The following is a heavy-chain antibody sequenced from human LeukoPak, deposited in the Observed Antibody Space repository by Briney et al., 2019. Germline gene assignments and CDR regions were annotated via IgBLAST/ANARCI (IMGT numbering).Heavy chain of an antibody. CDR3: AKSNGYGLVDI. CDR1: GGSISSYY. CDR2: IYTSGST. J-gene: IGHJ3*02. V-gene: IGHV4-4*07. Sequence: SETLSLTCTVSGGSISSYYWSWIRQPAGEGLEWIGRIYTSGSTTYNPSLKSRVTMSVDTSKNQFSLKLSSVTAADTAVYYCAKSNGYGLVDIWGQGTMVTVSS. D-gene: IGHD3-10*01.